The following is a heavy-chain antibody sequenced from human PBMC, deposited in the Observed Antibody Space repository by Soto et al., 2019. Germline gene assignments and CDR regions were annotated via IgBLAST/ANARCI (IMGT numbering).Heavy chain of an antibody. V-gene: IGHV4-34*01. J-gene: IGHJ4*02. Sequence: TSETLSLTCAVHDGSFSGYYWTWIRQPPGKGLEWIGEISHSGITNYNPSLKSRVSVSVDTSKNQFSLNLTSVTAADTAVYWCARGFCSGNDCYPHFDYWGPGTLVTVSS. D-gene: IGHD2-15*01. CDR2: ISHSGIT. CDR3: ARGFCSGNDCYPHFDY. CDR1: DGSFSGYY.